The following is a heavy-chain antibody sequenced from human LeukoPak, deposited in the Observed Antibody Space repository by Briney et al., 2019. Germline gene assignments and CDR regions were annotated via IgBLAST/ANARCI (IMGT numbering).Heavy chain of an antibody. V-gene: IGHV3-73*01. CDR2: IRSKANSYAT. Sequence: GGSLRLSCAASGFTFSGSAMHWVRQASGKGLEWVGRIRSKANSYATAYAASVKGRFTISRDDSKNTAYLQMNSLKTEDTAVYYCTYAFWSGYYTRNFDYWGQGTLVTVSS. CDR3: TYAFWSGYYTRNFDY. J-gene: IGHJ4*02. CDR1: GFTFSGSA. D-gene: IGHD3-3*01.